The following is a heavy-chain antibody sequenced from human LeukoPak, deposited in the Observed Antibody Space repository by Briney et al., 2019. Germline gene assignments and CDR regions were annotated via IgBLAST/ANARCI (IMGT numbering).Heavy chain of an antibody. V-gene: IGHV4-39*01. CDR1: GGSISSSSYY. CDR3: ARQPQLWLQYCFDY. Sequence: SETLSLTCTVSGGSISSSSYYWGWIRQPPGKGLEWIGSIYYSGSTYYNPSLKSRVTISVDTSKNQFSLKLSSVTAADTAVYYCARQPQLWLQYCFDYWGQGTLVTVSS. CDR2: IYYSGST. J-gene: IGHJ4*02. D-gene: IGHD5-18*01.